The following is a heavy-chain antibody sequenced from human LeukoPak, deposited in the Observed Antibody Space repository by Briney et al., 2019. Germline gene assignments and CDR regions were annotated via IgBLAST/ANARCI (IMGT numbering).Heavy chain of an antibody. J-gene: IGHJ4*02. V-gene: IGHV3-30*18. D-gene: IGHD5-24*01. CDR2: ISYDGSNK. CDR3: AKDGYNQGFGY. CDR1: GFTFSSYG. Sequence: QPGGSLRLSCAASGFTFSSYGMHWVRQAPGKGLEWVAVISYDGSNKYYADSVKGRFTISRDNSKNTLYLQMNSLRAEDTAVYYCAKDGYNQGFGYWGQGTLVTVSS.